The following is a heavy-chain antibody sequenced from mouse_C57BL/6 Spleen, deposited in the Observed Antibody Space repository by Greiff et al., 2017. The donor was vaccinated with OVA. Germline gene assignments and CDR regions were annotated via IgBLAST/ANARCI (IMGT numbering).Heavy chain of an antibody. V-gene: IGHV1-76*01. CDR1: GYTFTDYY. CDR3: AREGGITTYCYAKDY. D-gene: IGHD2-4*01. J-gene: IGHJ4*01. Sequence: QVQLQQSGAELVRPGASVKLSCKASGYTFTDYYINWVKQRPGQGLEWIASIYPGSGNTYYNEKFKGKATLTAEKSSSTAYMQLSSLTSEDTAVDICAREGGITTYCYAKDYWGQGTSVTVSS. CDR2: IYPGSGNT.